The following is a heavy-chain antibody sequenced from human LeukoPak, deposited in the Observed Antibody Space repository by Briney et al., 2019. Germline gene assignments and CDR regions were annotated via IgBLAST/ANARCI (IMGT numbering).Heavy chain of an antibody. D-gene: IGHD3-9*01. V-gene: IGHV3-30-3*01. Sequence: GGSLRLSCAASGFTFSSYAMHWVRQAPGRGLEWVAVISYDGSNKYYADSVKGRFTISRDNSKNTLYLQMNSLRAEDTAVYYCARDAYDILTGNYMDVWGKGTTVTVSS. J-gene: IGHJ6*03. CDR2: ISYDGSNK. CDR1: GFTFSSYA. CDR3: ARDAYDILTGNYMDV.